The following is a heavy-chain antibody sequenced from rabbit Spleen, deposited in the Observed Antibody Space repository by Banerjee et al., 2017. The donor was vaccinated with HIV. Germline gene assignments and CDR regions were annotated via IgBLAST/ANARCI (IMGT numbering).Heavy chain of an antibody. CDR2: INAITGKA. D-gene: IGHD1-1*01. J-gene: IGHJ4*01. CDR1: GFSFSDKAV. CDR3: ARDVGSGPYIDGYFTL. V-gene: IGHV1S45*01. Sequence: QEQLVESGGGLVQPGGSLKLSCTASGFSFSDKAVMCWVRQASGKGLEWIACINAITGKAVYASWAKGRFTISKTSSTTVTLQMTSLTAADTATYFCARDVGSGPYIDGYFTLWGPGTLVTVS.